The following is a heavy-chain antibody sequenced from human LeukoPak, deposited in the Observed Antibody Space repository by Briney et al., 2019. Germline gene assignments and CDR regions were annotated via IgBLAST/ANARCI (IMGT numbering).Heavy chain of an antibody. D-gene: IGHD3-22*01. CDR1: GGSVSSGSYY. CDR2: IYYSGST. CDR3: ARESLLSSGYQRTHYYYYGMDV. Sequence: PSETLSLTCTVSGGSVSSGSYYWSWIRQPPGKGLEWIGHIYYSGSTNYNPSLKSRVTISVDTSKNQFSLKLSSVTAADTAVYYCARESLLSSGYQRTHYYYYGMDVWGQGTTVTVSS. V-gene: IGHV4-61*01. J-gene: IGHJ6*02.